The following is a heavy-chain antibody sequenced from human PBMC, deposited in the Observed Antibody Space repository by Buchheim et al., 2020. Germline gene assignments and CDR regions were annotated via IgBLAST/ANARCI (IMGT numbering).Heavy chain of an antibody. D-gene: IGHD3-3*01. CDR2: INPSDGST. CDR1: GYSFSYYY. Sequence: QVQLVQSGAEVKNPGASVKLSCKASGYSFSYYYIHWVRQAPGQGLEWMGIINPSDGSTTYSQRFQGRVTMTRDTSTSTVYVELSSLTSEDTAVYYCARGVPGFWSGYYISWFDPWGQGTL. CDR3: ARGVPGFWSGYYISWFDP. V-gene: IGHV1-46*01. J-gene: IGHJ5*02.